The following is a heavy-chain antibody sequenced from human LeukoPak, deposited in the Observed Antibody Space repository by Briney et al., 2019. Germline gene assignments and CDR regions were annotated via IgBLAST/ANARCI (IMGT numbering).Heavy chain of an antibody. J-gene: IGHJ2*01. V-gene: IGHV1-46*01. CDR1: GYTLTSYA. D-gene: IGHD6-13*01. CDR3: ARDRSIAASGRSWYFDL. CDR2: INPSGGST. Sequence: GASVKVSCKASGYTLTSYAMNWVRQAPGQGLEWMGIINPSGGSTIYAHKFQGRVTMTRDMSTSTVYMELSSLRSEDTAVYYCARDRSIAASGRSWYFDLWGRGTLVTVSS.